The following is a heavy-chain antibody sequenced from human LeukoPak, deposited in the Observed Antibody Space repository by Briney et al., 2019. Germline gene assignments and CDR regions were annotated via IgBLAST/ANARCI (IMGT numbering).Heavy chain of an antibody. J-gene: IGHJ4*02. CDR2: ISGSGGDT. CDR1: GFTFSSNG. Sequence: GGSLRLSCVVSGFTFSSNGMNWVRQAPGKGLEWVSGISGSGGDTYYADSVKGRFTISRDNSRNTVYLQMNCLRAEDTAVYYCARRSGGNSGPFAYWGQGALVTVSS. CDR3: ARRSGGNSGPFAY. D-gene: IGHD4-23*01. V-gene: IGHV3-23*01.